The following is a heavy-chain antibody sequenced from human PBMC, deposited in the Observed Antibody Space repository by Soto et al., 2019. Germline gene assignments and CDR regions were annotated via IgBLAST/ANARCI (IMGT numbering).Heavy chain of an antibody. Sequence: GGSLRLSCAASGFTFSSHAMHWVRQAPGEGLEWVAAISYDGNNKYYADSVKGRFTISRDNSKNTMYLQMNSLRAEDTAVYYCAVASISFWSGFDYWGQGTLVTVSS. J-gene: IGHJ4*02. D-gene: IGHD3-3*01. CDR1: GFTFSSHA. V-gene: IGHV3-30-3*01. CDR3: AVASISFWSGFDY. CDR2: ISYDGNNK.